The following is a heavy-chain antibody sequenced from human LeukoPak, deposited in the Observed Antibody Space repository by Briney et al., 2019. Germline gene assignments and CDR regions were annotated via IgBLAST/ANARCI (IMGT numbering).Heavy chain of an antibody. V-gene: IGHV4-38-2*01. D-gene: IGHD3-3*01. J-gene: IGHJ4*02. CDR3: ARQEGTYYDFWSGYSHPYFDY. Sequence: PSETLSLTCAVSGYSISSGYYWGWIRQPPGKGLEWIGSIYHSGSTYYNPSLKSRATISVDTSKNQFSLKLSSVTAADTAVYYCARQEGTYYDFWSGYSHPYFDYWGQGTLVTVSS. CDR2: IYHSGST. CDR1: GYSISSGYY.